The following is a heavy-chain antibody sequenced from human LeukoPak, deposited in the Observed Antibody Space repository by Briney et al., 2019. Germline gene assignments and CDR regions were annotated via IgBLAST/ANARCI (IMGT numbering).Heavy chain of an antibody. D-gene: IGHD4-17*01. J-gene: IGHJ6*02. CDR2: ISYDGSNK. CDR3: AKVQFTVTTAADYYYYGMDV. CDR1: GFTFSSYG. Sequence: GGSLRLSCAASGFTFSSYGMHWVRQAPGKGLEWEAVISYDGSNKYYADSVKGRFTISRDNSKNTLYLQMNSLRAEDTAVYYCAKVQFTVTTAADYYYYGMDVWGQGTTVTVSS. V-gene: IGHV3-30*18.